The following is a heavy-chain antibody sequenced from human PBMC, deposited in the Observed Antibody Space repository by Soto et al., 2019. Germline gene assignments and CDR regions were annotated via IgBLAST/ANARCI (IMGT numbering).Heavy chain of an antibody. J-gene: IGHJ4*02. D-gene: IGHD3-9*01. Sequence: QVQLVQSGAEVKKPGASVKVSCKASGYTFTSYAMHWVRQAPGQRLEWMGWINAGNGNTKYSQKFQGRVTITTHTSASTAYIALTSLRSEDTAVYYFATNLMDYDIFTGYYMAYYFDYWGQGTLVTVSS. V-gene: IGHV1-3*01. CDR1: GYTFTSYA. CDR2: INAGNGNT. CDR3: ATNLMDYDIFTGYYMAYYFDY.